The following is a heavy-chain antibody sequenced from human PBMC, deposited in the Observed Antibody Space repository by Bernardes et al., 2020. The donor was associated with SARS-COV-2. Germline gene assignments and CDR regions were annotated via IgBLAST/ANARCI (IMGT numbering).Heavy chain of an antibody. V-gene: IGHV1-2*04. CDR3: ARDGGFWSGYYSDYYYGMDV. CDR2: INPNSGGT. J-gene: IGHJ6*02. CDR1: GYTFTGYY. D-gene: IGHD3-3*01. Sequence: ASVKVSCKASGYTFTGYYMHWVRQAPGQGLEWMGWINPNSGGTNYAQKFQGWVTMTRDTSISTAYMELSRLRSDDTAVYYCARDGGFWSGYYSDYYYGMDVWGQGTTVTVSS.